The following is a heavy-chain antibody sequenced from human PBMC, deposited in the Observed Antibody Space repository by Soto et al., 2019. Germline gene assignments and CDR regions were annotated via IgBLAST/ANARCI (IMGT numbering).Heavy chain of an antibody. CDR3: ASSPGIAAALDY. CDR2: INPNSGGT. J-gene: IGHJ4*02. Sequence: SVKVSCKASGYIFTGYYMNWVRQAPGQGIEWMGWINPNSGGTNYAQKFQGRVTMTRDTSISTAYMELSRLRSDDTAVYYCASSPGIAAALDYWGQGTLVTDSS. D-gene: IGHD6-13*01. CDR1: GYIFTGYY. V-gene: IGHV1-2*02.